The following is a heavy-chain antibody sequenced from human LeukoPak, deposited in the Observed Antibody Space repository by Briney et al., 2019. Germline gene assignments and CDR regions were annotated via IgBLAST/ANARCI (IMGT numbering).Heavy chain of an antibody. D-gene: IGHD3-10*01. CDR2: ISDSGGKT. Sequence: GGSLRLSCAVSGITLSNYGMSWVRQAPGKRLEWVAGISDSGGKTKYADSVKGRFTISRDNPENTLYLQMNSLRAEDTAVYLCAKRGVVIRVILVGFHKEAYYFDSWGQGALVTVSS. J-gene: IGHJ4*02. V-gene: IGHV3-23*01. CDR1: GITLSNYG. CDR3: AKRGVVIRVILVGFHKEAYYFDS.